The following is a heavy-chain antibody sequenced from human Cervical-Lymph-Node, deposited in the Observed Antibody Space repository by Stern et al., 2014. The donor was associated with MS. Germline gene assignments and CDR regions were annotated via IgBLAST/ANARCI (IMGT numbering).Heavy chain of an antibody. Sequence: QVQLQESGPGLVKPSETLSLTCTVSGGSITNRDYWGWIRQPPGKGLEWIGSVYYSGITYYRPSLKSRAAISIDTPRNQVFRRVTSVTATDTAVYFCARGVTAVTNYVPNWCFDLWGRGTLVTVSS. D-gene: IGHD4-11*01. CDR2: VYYSGIT. V-gene: IGHV4-39*01. CDR1: GGSITNRDY. CDR3: ARGVTAVTNYVPNWCFDL. J-gene: IGHJ2*01.